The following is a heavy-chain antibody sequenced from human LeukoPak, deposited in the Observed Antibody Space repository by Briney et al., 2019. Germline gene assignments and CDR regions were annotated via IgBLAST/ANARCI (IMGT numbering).Heavy chain of an antibody. Sequence: GGSLRLSCAASGFTFSSYSMNWVRQAPGKGPEWVSSISSSSSYIYYADSVKGRFTISRDNAKNSLYLQMNSLRAEDTAVYYCARLYSSSWHDYWGQGTLVTVSS. CDR1: GFTFSSYS. CDR3: ARLYSSSWHDY. CDR2: ISSSSSYI. D-gene: IGHD6-13*01. J-gene: IGHJ4*02. V-gene: IGHV3-21*01.